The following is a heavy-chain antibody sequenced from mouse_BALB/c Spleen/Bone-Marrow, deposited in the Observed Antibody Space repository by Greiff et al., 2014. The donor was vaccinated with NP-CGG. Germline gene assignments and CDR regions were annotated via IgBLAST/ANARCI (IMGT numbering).Heavy chain of an antibody. J-gene: IGHJ2*01. CDR1: GYAFTNYL. CDR2: INPGSGGA. CDR3: ARFGRYYFDY. Sequence: QVQLKESGAELVRPGTAVNVSCKASGYAFTNYLIEWVKQRPGQGLEWIGVINPGSGGANYNEKFKRKATLTADKSSSTAYMQLSSLTSDDSAVYFCARFGRYYFDYWGQGTTLTVSS. V-gene: IGHV1-54*01.